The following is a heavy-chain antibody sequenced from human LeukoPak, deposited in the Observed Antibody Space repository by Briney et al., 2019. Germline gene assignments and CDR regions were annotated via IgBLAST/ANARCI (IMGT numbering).Heavy chain of an antibody. CDR1: GASISSGLYY. J-gene: IGHJ4*02. D-gene: IGHD6-13*01. CDR2: IFESGKT. CDR3: ASSSWLRDANFDN. Sequence: SETLSLTCSVSGASISSGLYYWNWIRQPAGKGLEWIGRIFESGKTNYNPSLKSRVTISVDTSKNQFSLKLRSVTAIDTAMYYCASSSWLRDANFDNWGQGTLVTVSS. V-gene: IGHV4-61*02.